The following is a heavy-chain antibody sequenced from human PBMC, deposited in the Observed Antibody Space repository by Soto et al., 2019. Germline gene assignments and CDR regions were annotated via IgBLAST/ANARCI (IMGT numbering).Heavy chain of an antibody. V-gene: IGHV5-51*01. CDR2: IFPGDFDT. J-gene: IGHJ6*02. CDR1: GYSFSTQW. Sequence: PGESLKISCEASGYSFSTQWIAWVRQVPGKGLEWIGIIFPGDFDTRYSPSFQGQVTISADKSISTAYLQWSSLQASDTGIYYCARQLPGKLDVWGQGPTVTVYS. CDR3: ARQLPGKLDV. D-gene: IGHD1-1*01.